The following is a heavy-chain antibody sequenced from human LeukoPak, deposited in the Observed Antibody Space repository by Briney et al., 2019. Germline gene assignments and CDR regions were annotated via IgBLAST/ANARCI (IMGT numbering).Heavy chain of an antibody. CDR1: GFIFSSYW. Sequence: GGSLRLSCAASGFIFSSYWMTWVRQAPGKGLEWVANIKQDGSEKYYVDSVKGRFTISRDNAKHSLYLQMNSLRAEDTAVYYCARGGGLDIWGQGTMVTVSS. CDR3: ARGGGLDI. CDR2: IKQDGSEK. J-gene: IGHJ3*02. V-gene: IGHV3-7*05.